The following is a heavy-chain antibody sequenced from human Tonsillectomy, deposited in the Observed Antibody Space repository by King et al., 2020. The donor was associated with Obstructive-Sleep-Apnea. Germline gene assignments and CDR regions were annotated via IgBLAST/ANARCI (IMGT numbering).Heavy chain of an antibody. Sequence: QLVQSGAEVRKPGASVKVSCKTSGYTFSGYYMHWVRQAPGQGLEWMGWINPNSGGTNYAQKFQGRVTMTRDPSISTAYRELSRLGSDDTAVYYCARENTHTTDWSNGPDGHDYWGQGTLVTVSS. D-gene: IGHD3-9*01. CDR3: ARENTHTTDWSNGPDGHDY. J-gene: IGHJ4*02. V-gene: IGHV1-2*02. CDR2: INPNSGGT. CDR1: GYTFSGYY.